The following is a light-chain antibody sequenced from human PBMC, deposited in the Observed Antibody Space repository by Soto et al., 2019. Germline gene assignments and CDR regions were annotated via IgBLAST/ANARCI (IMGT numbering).Light chain of an antibody. CDR3: QTYNSSPLT. V-gene: IGKV1-27*01. Sequence: DIQMTQSPSSLSASVGDRVTITCRASQGISNSLAWYQQNAGKSPKLLIYAASNLQSGVPSRFRGSGSGTDFSLTISSLQPEDVATYYCQTYNSSPLTFGRGTKVEIK. CDR2: AAS. J-gene: IGKJ4*02. CDR1: QGISNS.